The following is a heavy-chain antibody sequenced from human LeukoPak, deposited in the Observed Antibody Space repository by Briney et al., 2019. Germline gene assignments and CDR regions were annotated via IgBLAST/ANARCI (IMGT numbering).Heavy chain of an antibody. Sequence: GGSLRLSCAASGFTFSSYSMNWVRQAPGKGLEWVSSIISSSSYIYYADSVRGRFTISRDNAKNSLYLQMNSLRAEDTAVYYCASKGYCSSTSCPREFDYWGQGTLVTVSS. J-gene: IGHJ4*02. CDR2: IISSSSYI. D-gene: IGHD2-2*01. CDR3: ASKGYCSSTSCPREFDY. V-gene: IGHV3-21*01. CDR1: GFTFSSYS.